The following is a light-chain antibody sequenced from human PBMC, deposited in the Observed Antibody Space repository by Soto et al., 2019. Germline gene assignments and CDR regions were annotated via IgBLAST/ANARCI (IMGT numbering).Light chain of an antibody. J-gene: IGKJ4*01. CDR2: DAS. Sequence: ETVLTQSPATLSLSPGEKATLSCRASQSISSFLAWYQQKPGQAPRLLIYDASNRATGIPARFSGSGSGTNFTLTTSSIEPEDFAVYYCQQRSYWPLTFGGGTKVEIK. CDR3: QQRSYWPLT. CDR1: QSISSF. V-gene: IGKV3-11*01.